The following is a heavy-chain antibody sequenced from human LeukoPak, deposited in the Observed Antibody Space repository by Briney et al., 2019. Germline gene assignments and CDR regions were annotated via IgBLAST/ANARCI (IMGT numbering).Heavy chain of an antibody. CDR2: ISAYNGNT. CDR1: GYTFTSYG. V-gene: IGHV1-18*01. Sequence: ASVKVSCKASGYTFTSYGISWVRQAPGQGLEWMGWISAYNGNTNYAQKLQGRVTMTTDTSTSTAYMELRSLRSDDTAVYYCARDTYYSDSSGYFDYWGQGTLVTVPS. J-gene: IGHJ4*02. D-gene: IGHD3-22*01. CDR3: ARDTYYSDSSGYFDY.